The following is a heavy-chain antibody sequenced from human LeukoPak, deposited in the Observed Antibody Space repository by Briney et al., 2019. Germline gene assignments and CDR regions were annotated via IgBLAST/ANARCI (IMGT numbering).Heavy chain of an antibody. D-gene: IGHD6-19*01. CDR1: GYTFTSYW. CDR3: ARTVYSSGWYGAFDI. J-gene: IGHJ3*02. CDR2: IDPSDSYT. Sequence: GGSLRLSCKGSGYTFTSYWISWVRQKPGKGLEWMGRIDPSDSYTNYSPSFQGHVTISADKSISTAYLQWSSLKASDTAIYYCARTVYSSGWYGAFDIWGQGTMVTVSS. V-gene: IGHV5-10-1*01.